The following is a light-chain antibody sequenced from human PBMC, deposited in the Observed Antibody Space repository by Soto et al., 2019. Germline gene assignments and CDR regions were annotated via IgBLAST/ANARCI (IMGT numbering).Light chain of an antibody. CDR2: GSS. J-gene: IGKJ1*01. CDR1: QAIRND. CDR3: LQHNVFPRT. V-gene: IGKV1-17*01. Sequence: DIQMTQSPSSLSASVGDRVTLTCRASQAIRNDLAEYQQKPGRAPKRLIYGSSSLQSGVPSRFSGRGSGTEFTLTISSLQPEDFATYYCLQHNVFPRTFGQGTKVDIK.